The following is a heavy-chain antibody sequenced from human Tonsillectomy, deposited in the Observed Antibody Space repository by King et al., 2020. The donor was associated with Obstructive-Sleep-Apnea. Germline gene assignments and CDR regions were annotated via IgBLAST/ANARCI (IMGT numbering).Heavy chain of an antibody. CDR1: GFTFSSYA. V-gene: IGHV3-30-3*01. Sequence: VQLVESGGGVVQPGRSLRLSCAASGFTFSSYAMHWVRQAPGKGLEWVALISYDGSNKYYADSVKGRFTISRDNSKNTLYLQMNSLRAEDTAVYYCASSPGLYRGDYYYGMDVWGQGTTVTVSS. D-gene: IGHD3-16*01. CDR3: ASSPGLYRGDYYYGMDV. CDR2: ISYDGSNK. J-gene: IGHJ6*02.